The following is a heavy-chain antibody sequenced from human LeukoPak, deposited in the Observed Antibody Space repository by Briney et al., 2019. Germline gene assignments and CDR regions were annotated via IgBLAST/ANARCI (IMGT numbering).Heavy chain of an antibody. Sequence: GASVKVSCKASGYTFTCYYMHWVRQAPGQGLAWMGWINPNSGGTNYAQKFQGRVTMTRDTSISTAYMELSRLRSDDAAVYYCARSGYSGYDLPFDIWGQGAMVTVSS. V-gene: IGHV1-2*02. CDR3: ARSGYSGYDLPFDI. CDR1: GYTFTCYY. CDR2: INPNSGGT. J-gene: IGHJ3*02. D-gene: IGHD5-12*01.